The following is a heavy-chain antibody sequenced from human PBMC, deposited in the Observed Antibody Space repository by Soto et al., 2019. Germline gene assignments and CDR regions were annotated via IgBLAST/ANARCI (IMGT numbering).Heavy chain of an antibody. D-gene: IGHD3-22*01. CDR1: GGTFSSYA. CDR3: ARPHYYDSSGYPLYFDY. V-gene: IGHV1-69*13. J-gene: IGHJ4*02. Sequence: SVKVSCKASGGTFSSYAISWVRQAPGQGLEWMGGIIPIFGTANYAQKCQGRVTITADESTSTAYMELSSLRSEDTAVYYCARPHYYDSSGYPLYFDYWGQGTLVTVSS. CDR2: IIPIFGTA.